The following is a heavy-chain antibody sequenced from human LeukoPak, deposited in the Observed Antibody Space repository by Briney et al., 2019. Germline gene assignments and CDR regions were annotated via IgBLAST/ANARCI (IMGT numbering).Heavy chain of an antibody. J-gene: IGHJ4*02. D-gene: IGHD2-21*02. Sequence: VASVKVSCKASGGTFSSYAISWVRQAPGQGLEWMGGIIPIFGTANYAQKFQGRVTITTDESTSTAYMELSSLRPEDTAVYYCARGVGTPFDYWGQGALVTVSS. CDR3: ARGVGTPFDY. V-gene: IGHV1-69*05. CDR2: IIPIFGTA. CDR1: GGTFSSYA.